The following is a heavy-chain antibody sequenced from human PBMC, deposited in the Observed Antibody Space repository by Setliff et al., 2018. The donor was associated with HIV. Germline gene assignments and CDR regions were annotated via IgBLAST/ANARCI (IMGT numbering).Heavy chain of an antibody. D-gene: IGHD3-10*01. V-gene: IGHV4-59*02. CDR1: GGSVNYNY. CDR3: GRLSGLPGVWANDH. CDR2: IYYNGNT. Sequence: SETLSLTCTVSGGSVNYNYWSWIRQSPGKGLEWIGYIYYNGNTKYNPSLKSRVTISIDTSKNQFSLKLNSVTAADTAVYYFGRLSGLPGVWANDHWGQGTLVTVSS. J-gene: IGHJ4*02.